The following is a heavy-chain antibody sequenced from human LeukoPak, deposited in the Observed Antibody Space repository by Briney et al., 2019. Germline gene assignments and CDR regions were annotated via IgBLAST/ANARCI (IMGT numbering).Heavy chain of an antibody. CDR2: ISYDGSNI. Sequence: GGSLRLACAASEFTFSSYAFHWVRQAPGKGLEWVAVISYDGSNIYYGDSVKGRFTISRDNSKKTLYLQMNSLRAEDTAVYYCAELGITMIGGVWGKGTTVTISS. J-gene: IGHJ6*04. CDR1: EFTFSSYA. V-gene: IGHV3-30*04. D-gene: IGHD3-10*02. CDR3: AELGITMIGGV.